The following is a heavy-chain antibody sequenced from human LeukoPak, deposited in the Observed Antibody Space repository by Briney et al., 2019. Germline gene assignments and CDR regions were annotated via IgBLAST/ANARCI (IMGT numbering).Heavy chain of an antibody. V-gene: IGHV4-34*01. D-gene: IGHD3-22*01. CDR2: INHSGST. J-gene: IGHJ4*02. Sequence: SETLSLTCAVYGGSFSGYYWSWIRQPPGKGLEWIGEINHSGSTNCNPSLKSRVTISVDTSKNQFSLKLSSVTAADTAVYYCARHPYYYDSSGYYRDWGQGTLVTVSS. CDR3: ARHPYYYDSSGYYRD. CDR1: GGSFSGYY.